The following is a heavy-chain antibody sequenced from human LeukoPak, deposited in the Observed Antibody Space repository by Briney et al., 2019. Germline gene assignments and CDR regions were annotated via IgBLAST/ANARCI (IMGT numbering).Heavy chain of an antibody. Sequence: SLRLSCAASGFTFDDYAMHWVRQAPGKGLEWVSGISWNSGSIGYADSVKGRFTISRDNAKNSLYLQMNSLRAEDTALYYCAKGRTDYYDSSGFTFDPWGQGTLVTVSS. CDR3: AKGRTDYYDSSGFTFDP. D-gene: IGHD3-22*01. J-gene: IGHJ5*02. V-gene: IGHV3-9*01. CDR2: ISWNSGSI. CDR1: GFTFDDYA.